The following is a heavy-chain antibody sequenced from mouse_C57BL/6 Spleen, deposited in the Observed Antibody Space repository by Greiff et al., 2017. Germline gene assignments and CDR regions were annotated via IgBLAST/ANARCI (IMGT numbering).Heavy chain of an antibody. CDR1: GFNIKNTY. CDR3: AAYYSTPASFAY. Sequence: VQLQQSVAELVRPGASVKLSCTASGFNIKNTYMHWVKQRPEQGLEWIGRIDSANGNTKYAPKFQGKATIIADTSSSTAYLQLSSLTSEDTAIYYCAAYYSTPASFAYWGQGTLVTVSA. J-gene: IGHJ3*01. D-gene: IGHD2-5*01. V-gene: IGHV14-3*01. CDR2: IDSANGNT.